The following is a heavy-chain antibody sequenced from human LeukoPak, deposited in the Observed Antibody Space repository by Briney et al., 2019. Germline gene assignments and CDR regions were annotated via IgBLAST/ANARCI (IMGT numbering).Heavy chain of an antibody. V-gene: IGHV5-51*01. D-gene: IGHD3-9*01. CDR1: GYSFTSYW. CDR3: ARPSKIRYFDSLDY. CDR2: IYPGDSDT. Sequence: GESLKISCKGSGYSFTSYWIAWVRQMPGKGLEWMGIIYPGDSDTRYSPSFQGQVTISADNSISTAYLQWSSLKASDTAMYYCARPSKIRYFDSLDYWGQGTQVTVSS. J-gene: IGHJ4*02.